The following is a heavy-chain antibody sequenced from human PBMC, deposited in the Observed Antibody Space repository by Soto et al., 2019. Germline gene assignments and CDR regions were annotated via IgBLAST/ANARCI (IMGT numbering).Heavy chain of an antibody. CDR2: ISYDGSNK. CDR3: AKDRLGTFDY. V-gene: IGHV3-30*18. D-gene: IGHD7-27*01. Sequence: QVQLVESGGGVVQPGRSLRLSCAASGFTFSSYGMHWVRQAPGKGLEWVAVISYDGSNKYYADSVKGRFTISRDNSKNTLYLQMNSLIAEDTAVYYCAKDRLGTFDYWGQGTLVTVSS. J-gene: IGHJ4*02. CDR1: GFTFSSYG.